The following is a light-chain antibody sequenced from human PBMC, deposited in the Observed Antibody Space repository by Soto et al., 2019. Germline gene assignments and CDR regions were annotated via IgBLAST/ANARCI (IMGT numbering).Light chain of an antibody. CDR3: QSYDSSLRVYV. CDR2: GSS. CDR1: SSNIGAGYD. V-gene: IGLV1-40*01. Sequence: QSVLTQPPSVSGAPGQRVTISCTGSSSNIGAGYDVHWYQQLPGTAPKLLIYGSSNRPSGVPDRFSGSKSGTSASLAITGLQAEDEADYYCQSYDSSLRVYVFGPGTKLTVL. J-gene: IGLJ1*01.